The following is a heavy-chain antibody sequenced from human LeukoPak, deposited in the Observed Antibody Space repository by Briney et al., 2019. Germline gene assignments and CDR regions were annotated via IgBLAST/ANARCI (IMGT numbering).Heavy chain of an antibody. D-gene: IGHD1-26*01. Sequence: GGSLRLSCAASGFTFSSYAMNRVRQAPGKGLEWVSAISGSGGKTYYADSVKGRFTIFRDNSKNRLYLQMNSLRAEDSAVYYCAKEYSGSFSPFPSYFDYWGQGALVTVSS. CDR3: AKEYSGSFSPFPSYFDY. CDR1: GFTFSSYA. V-gene: IGHV3-23*01. CDR2: ISGSGGKT. J-gene: IGHJ4*02.